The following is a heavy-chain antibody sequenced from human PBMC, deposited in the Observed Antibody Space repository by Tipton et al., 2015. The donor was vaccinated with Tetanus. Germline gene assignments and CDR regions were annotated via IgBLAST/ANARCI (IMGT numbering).Heavy chain of an antibody. D-gene: IGHD2/OR15-2a*01. Sequence: SLRLSCAASGFYFPVYAVSWVRQVPGKGLEWVSSISGSGDGTYYSDSVEGRFTISRDNSANRLFLQMNSLKADDTAVYYCARAFCNYNCHGGYFDYWGQGTLVTVSS. J-gene: IGHJ4*02. CDR1: GFYFPVYA. CDR2: ISGSGDGT. V-gene: IGHV3-23*01. CDR3: ARAFCNYNCHGGYFDY.